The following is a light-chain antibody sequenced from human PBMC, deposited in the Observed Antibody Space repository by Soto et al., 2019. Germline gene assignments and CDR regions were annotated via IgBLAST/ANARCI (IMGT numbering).Light chain of an antibody. V-gene: IGLV2-23*03. CDR2: EGS. CDR1: SSDVGSYNL. CDR3: CSYAGSSTFEV. Sequence: QSVLTQPASVSGSPGQSITISCTGTSSDVGSYNLVSWYQQHPGKAPKLMIYEGSKRPSGVSNRFSGSKSGNTASLTISGLQDEDEADYYGCSYAGSSTFEVFGGGTQLTVL. J-gene: IGLJ2*01.